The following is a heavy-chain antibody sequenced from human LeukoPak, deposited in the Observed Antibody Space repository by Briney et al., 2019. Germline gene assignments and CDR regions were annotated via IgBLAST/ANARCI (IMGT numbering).Heavy chain of an antibody. D-gene: IGHD1-26*01. CDR1: GFTFSSYW. Sequence: GGSLRLSCEASGFTFSSYWMSWVRQAPGKGLEWVANIRDDGGEIYYVDSVKGRFTISRDNAKSSLFLQMNSLRAEDAAVYYCARDKPRGSYYGSIFDSWGQGTLVSVSS. CDR2: IRDDGGEI. J-gene: IGHJ4*02. V-gene: IGHV3-7*01. CDR3: ARDKPRGSYYGSIFDS.